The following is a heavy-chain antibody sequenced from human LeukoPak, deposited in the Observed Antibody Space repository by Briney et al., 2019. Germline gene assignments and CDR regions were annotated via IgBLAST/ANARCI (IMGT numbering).Heavy chain of an antibody. J-gene: IGHJ4*02. CDR1: GFTFSNAW. CDR3: TTGASDVLRFLEWLFYFDY. V-gene: IGHV3-15*01. CDR2: IKSKTDGGTT. Sequence: GGSLRLSCAASGFTFSNAWMSWVRQAPGKGREWVGRIKSKTDGGTTDYAAPVKGRFTISRDDSKNTLYLQMNSLKTEDTAVYYCTTGASDVLRFLEWLFYFDYWGQGTLDTVSS. D-gene: IGHD3-3*01.